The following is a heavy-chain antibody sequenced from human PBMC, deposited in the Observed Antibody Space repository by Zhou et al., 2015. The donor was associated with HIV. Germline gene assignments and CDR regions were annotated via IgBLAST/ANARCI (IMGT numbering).Heavy chain of an antibody. CDR2: IIPMFDIE. CDR3: ARDRGAARPDWRYFDL. Sequence: QVQLVQSGAEVKKPGSSVKVSCKPSGDSFSNYGITWVRQAPGQGLEWMGGIIPMFDIENHAQKFRGRLTLTADKSTGAAYMELSSLRSEDAAVYYCARDRGAARPDWRYFDLVGPWHPGHCLL. CDR1: GDSFSNYG. V-gene: IGHV1-69*17. D-gene: IGHD6-6*01. J-gene: IGHJ2*01.